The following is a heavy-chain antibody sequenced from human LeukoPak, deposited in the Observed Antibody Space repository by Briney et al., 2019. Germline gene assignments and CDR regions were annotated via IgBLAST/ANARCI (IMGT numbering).Heavy chain of an antibody. D-gene: IGHD6-13*01. CDR1: AYSISSSNW. V-gene: IGHV4-28*01. CDR2: IYYSGST. Sequence: SDTLSLTCAVSAYSISSSNWWGWIRQPPGKGLEWIGYIYYSGSTYYNPSLKSRVTMSVDTSKNQFSLKLSSVTAVDTAVYYCASTAGIAAVGTENDAFYIWVQGTMVTVSS. CDR3: ASTAGIAAVGTENDAFYI. J-gene: IGHJ3*02.